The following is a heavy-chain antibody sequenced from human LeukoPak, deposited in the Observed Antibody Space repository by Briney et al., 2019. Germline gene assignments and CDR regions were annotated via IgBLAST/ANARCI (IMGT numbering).Heavy chain of an antibody. D-gene: IGHD2-2*01. V-gene: IGHV3-73*01. CDR3: AKNPQGGYCSSTSCSEYFQH. J-gene: IGHJ1*01. CDR2: IRSKANKHAT. CDR1: GFSFSGSA. Sequence: PGGSLRLSCAASGFSFSGSALHWVRQASGKGLEWVGRIRSKANKHATAYDASVKGRFTISRDNSKNTLDLQMNSLRADDTAVYYCAKNPQGGYCSSTSCSEYFQHWGQGTLVTVSS.